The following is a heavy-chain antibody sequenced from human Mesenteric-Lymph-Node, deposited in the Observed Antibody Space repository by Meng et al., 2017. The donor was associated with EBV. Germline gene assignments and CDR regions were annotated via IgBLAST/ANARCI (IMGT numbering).Heavy chain of an antibody. V-gene: IGHV3-11*01. CDR3: ARATGSAYDY. CDR1: GFTFSVYY. J-gene: IGHJ4*02. Sequence: VELVESGGGLGKPGGSLRLSCAASGFTFSVYYMSWIRQAPGKGLECISYISSSGGTIYYADSVKGRFTISRDNAKNSLYLQMNSLRAEDTAVYYCARATGSAYDYWGQGTLVTVSS. CDR2: ISSSGGTI. D-gene: IGHD3-10*01.